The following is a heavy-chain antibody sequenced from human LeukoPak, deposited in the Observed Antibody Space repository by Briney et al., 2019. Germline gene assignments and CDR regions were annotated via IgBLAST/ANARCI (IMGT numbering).Heavy chain of an antibody. CDR3: ARILAADRGVVVS. CDR2: ISYSGST. CDR1: GYSISSGYY. J-gene: IGHJ4*02. V-gene: IGHV4-61*05. D-gene: IGHD2-21*01. Sequence: SETLSLTCTVSGYSISSGYYWSWIRQPPGKGLEWIGYISYSGSTNYNPSLKSRVTISVDKSKNQFSLKLSSVTAADTAVYYCARILAADRGVVVSWGQGTLVTVSS.